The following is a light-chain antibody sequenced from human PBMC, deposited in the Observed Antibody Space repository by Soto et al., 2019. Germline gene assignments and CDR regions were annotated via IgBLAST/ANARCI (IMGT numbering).Light chain of an antibody. J-gene: IGKJ4*01. CDR2: AAS. CDR1: QSISRY. Sequence: DIQMTQSPSSLSASAGERVTITCRASQSISRYLNWYQQKPGKAPKLLIYAASSLQTGVPSRFSGSGSGTDFTLTISCLQSEDFATYYCQQYYSYPLTFGGGTKVDIK. CDR3: QQYYSYPLT. V-gene: IGKV1-39*01.